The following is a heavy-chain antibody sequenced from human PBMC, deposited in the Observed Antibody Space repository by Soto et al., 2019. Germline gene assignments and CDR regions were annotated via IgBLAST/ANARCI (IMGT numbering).Heavy chain of an antibody. CDR3: ARTIELRYFDWLSTGYFDY. Sequence: GSGPTLVNPTQTLTLTCTFSGFSLSTSGMCVSWIRQPPGKALEWLALIDWDDDKYYSTSLKTRLTISKDTSKNQVVLTMTNMDPVDTATYYCARTIELRYFDWLSTGYFDYWGQGTLVTVSS. CDR1: GFSLSTSGMC. CDR2: IDWDDDK. V-gene: IGHV2-70*01. D-gene: IGHD3-9*01. J-gene: IGHJ4*02.